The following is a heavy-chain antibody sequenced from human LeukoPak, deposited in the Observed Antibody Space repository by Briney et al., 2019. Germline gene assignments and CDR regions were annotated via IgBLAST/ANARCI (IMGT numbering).Heavy chain of an antibody. Sequence: PGGSLRLSCAASGLTFSGSAMSWVRQAPGKGLEWVAVIWYDGSNKYYADSVKGRFTISRDNSKNTLYLQMNSLRAEDTAVYYCARDASYSSSSVSLMNWFDPWGQGTLVTVSS. V-gene: IGHV3-33*08. D-gene: IGHD6-6*01. J-gene: IGHJ5*02. CDR1: GLTFSGSA. CDR2: IWYDGSNK. CDR3: ARDASYSSSSVSLMNWFDP.